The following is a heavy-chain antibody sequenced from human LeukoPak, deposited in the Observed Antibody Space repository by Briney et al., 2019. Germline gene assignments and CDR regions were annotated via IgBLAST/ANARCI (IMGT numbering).Heavy chain of an antibody. CDR3: ARGKVQGVIFDY. D-gene: IGHD3-10*01. J-gene: IGHJ4*02. V-gene: IGHV4-59*01. CDR1: GGSISSYY. Sequence: SETLSLTCTVSGGSISSYYWSWIRQPPGKGLEWIGYIYYSERTNYNPSLKSRVTISVDTSKNQFSLKLSSVTAADTAVYYCARGKVQGVIFDYWGQGTLVTVSS. CDR2: IYYSERT.